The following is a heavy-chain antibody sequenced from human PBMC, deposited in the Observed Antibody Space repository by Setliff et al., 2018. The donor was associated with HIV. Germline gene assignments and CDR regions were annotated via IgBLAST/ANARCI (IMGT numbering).Heavy chain of an antibody. Sequence: PSETLSLTCAVSGGSISSVNWWTWVRQPPGKGLEWIGYIYYTGSTYSNPSLQSRVRISVDRSKNQFSLRLSSVTAADTAVYYCARDSANGKTANLNYLDVWGKGTTVTVSS. J-gene: IGHJ6*03. CDR3: ARDSANGKTANLNYLDV. CDR1: GGSISSVNW. V-gene: IGHV4-4*02. CDR2: IYYTGST. D-gene: IGHD2-8*01.